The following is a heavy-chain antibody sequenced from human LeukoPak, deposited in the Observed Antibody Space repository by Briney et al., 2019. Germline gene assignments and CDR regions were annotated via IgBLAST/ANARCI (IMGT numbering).Heavy chain of an antibody. V-gene: IGHV3-9*01. J-gene: IGHJ4*02. CDR3: AKESGEYYFDY. Sequence: PGRSLRLSCAASGFTFDDYAMHWVRQAPGKGLEWVSGISWNSGSIGYADSVKGRFTISRDNAKNSLYLQMNSLRAEDTALYYCAKESGEYYFDYWGQGTLVTVSS. CDR2: ISWNSGSI. D-gene: IGHD3-16*01. CDR1: GFTFDDYA.